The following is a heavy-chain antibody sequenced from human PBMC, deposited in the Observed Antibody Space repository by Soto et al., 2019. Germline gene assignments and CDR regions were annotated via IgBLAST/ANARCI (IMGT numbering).Heavy chain of an antibody. J-gene: IGHJ4*02. D-gene: IGHD3-22*01. CDR3: ARGSGYYYWDDY. CDR2: INAGNGNT. CDR1: RYTFTSYA. V-gene: IGHV1-3*01. Sequence: ASVKVSCKASRYTFTSYAMHWVRQAPGQRLEWMGWINAGNGNTKYSQKFQGRVTITRDTSASTAYMELSSLKSEDTAVYYCARGSGYYYWDDYWGQGTLVTVSS.